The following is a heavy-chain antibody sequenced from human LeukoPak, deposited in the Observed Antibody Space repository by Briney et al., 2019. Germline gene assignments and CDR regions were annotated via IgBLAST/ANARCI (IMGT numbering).Heavy chain of an antibody. V-gene: IGHV3-7*01. J-gene: IGHJ4*02. D-gene: IGHD1-26*01. CDR2: IKQDANEK. CDR3: GSGTYTVDY. Sequence: GGSLRLSCAASGFTFSSYWMSWVRQAPGKGLEWVANIKQDANEKYYVDSVKGRITISRDNAKNSLYLQMNSLRAEDTAVYYCGSGTYTVDYWGQGTLVTVSS. CDR1: GFTFSSYW.